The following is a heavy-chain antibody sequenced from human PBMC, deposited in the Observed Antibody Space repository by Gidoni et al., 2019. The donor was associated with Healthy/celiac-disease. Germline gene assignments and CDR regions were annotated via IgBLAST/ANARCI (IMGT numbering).Heavy chain of an antibody. Sequence: QLQLPESGPGLVKPSETLSLLCTVSGGSISSSSYYWGWIRQPPGKGLEWIGRIDYSGSTYYNPSLKSRVTISVDTSKNQFSLKLSSVTAADTAVYYCARQVPKDSRYECWSGYYTPYYYYYMDVWGKGTTVTVSS. CDR3: ARQVPKDSRYECWSGYYTPYYYYYMDV. CDR1: GGSISSSSYY. D-gene: IGHD3-3*01. CDR2: IDYSGST. V-gene: IGHV4-39*01. J-gene: IGHJ6*03.